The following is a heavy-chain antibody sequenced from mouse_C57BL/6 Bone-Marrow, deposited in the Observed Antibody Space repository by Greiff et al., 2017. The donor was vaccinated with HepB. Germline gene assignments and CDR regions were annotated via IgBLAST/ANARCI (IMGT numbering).Heavy chain of an antibody. Sequence: EVKLVESGGGLVQPKGSLKLSCAASGFSFNTYAMNWVRQAPGKGLEWVARIRSKSNNYATYYADSVKDRFTISRDDSESMLYLQMNNLKTEDTAMYYCVGHYYGRFYWYFDVWGTGTTVTVSS. CDR3: VGHYYGRFYWYFDV. CDR2: IRSKSNNYAT. CDR1: GFSFNTYA. D-gene: IGHD1-1*01. J-gene: IGHJ1*03. V-gene: IGHV10-1*01.